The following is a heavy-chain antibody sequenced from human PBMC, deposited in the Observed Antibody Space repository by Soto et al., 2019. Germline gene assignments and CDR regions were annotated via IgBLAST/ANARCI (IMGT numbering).Heavy chain of an antibody. CDR3: AKDLHVLRYFDWLLPALQYDAFDI. D-gene: IGHD3-9*01. CDR1: GFTFSSYG. V-gene: IGHV3-30*18. J-gene: IGHJ3*02. CDR2: ISYDGSNK. Sequence: QVQLVESGGGVVQPGRSLRLSCAASGFTFSSYGMHWVRQAPGKGLEWVAVISYDGSNKYYADSVKGRFTISRDNSKNTLYLQMNSLRAEDTAVYYCAKDLHVLRYFDWLLPALQYDAFDIWGQGTMVTVSS.